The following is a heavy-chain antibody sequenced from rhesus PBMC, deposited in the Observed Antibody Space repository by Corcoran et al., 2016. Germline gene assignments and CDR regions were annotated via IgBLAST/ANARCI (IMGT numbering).Heavy chain of an antibody. D-gene: IGHD3-34*01. J-gene: IGHJ5-2*02. Sequence: QVQLQESGPGLVKPSETLSLTCAVSGGSITNCFFWNWICHPPGKGLEWVGTSSGKRAHPHFNPSLQRPNTNSKDTSKNQFFLKLTSGTAPDTAVDFWAKVKYNSLDIWGRGILVTVSS. CDR3: AKVKYNSLDI. V-gene: IGHV4S9*01. CDR2: SSGKRAHP. CDR1: GGSITNCFF.